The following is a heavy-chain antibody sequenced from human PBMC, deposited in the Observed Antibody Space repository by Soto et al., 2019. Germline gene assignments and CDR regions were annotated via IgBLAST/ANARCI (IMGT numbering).Heavy chain of an antibody. J-gene: IGHJ4*02. Sequence: QLQLQESGPGLVKPSETLSLTCTVSGDSISSSSYYWGWIRQPPGKGLEWIGSIYYSGSTYYNPSLKSRVTISVDCSNTQFSLKLNSVTPPDTAVYYCARPYCSSGTCYVDYWGQGTLVTVS. V-gene: IGHV4-39*01. CDR2: IYYSGST. D-gene: IGHD2-15*01. CDR3: ARPYCSSGTCYVDY. CDR1: GDSISSSSYY.